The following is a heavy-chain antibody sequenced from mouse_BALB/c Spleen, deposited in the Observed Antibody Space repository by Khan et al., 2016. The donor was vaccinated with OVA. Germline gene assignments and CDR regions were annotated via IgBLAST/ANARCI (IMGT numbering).Heavy chain of an antibody. V-gene: IGHV1-9*01. J-gene: IGHJ2*01. D-gene: IGHD3-3*01. CDR2: ILPGSGNT. CDR3: ARRGQGIDY. Sequence: QVQLQQSGAELMKPGASVKISCKATGYSFSRYWIEWVKQRPGHGLEWIGEILPGSGNTNYNEKFRGKATFTADTSSNTAYMQLSSLTSEDYAVYCGARRGQGIDYWGQGTTLTVSS. CDR1: GYSFSRYW.